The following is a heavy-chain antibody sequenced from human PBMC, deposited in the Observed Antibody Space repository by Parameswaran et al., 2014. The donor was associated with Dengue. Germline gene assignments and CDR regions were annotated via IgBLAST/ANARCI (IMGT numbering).Heavy chain of an antibody. Sequence: GGSLRLSCAASGFTFSNFGMNWVRQAPGKGLEWISYISDTNGSIYYAPSVKGRFTISRDNVNNSVYLEMSSLRDGDTALYYCVREGEPCHGNCYRYYYYMDVWGRGTTVTVSS. D-gene: IGHD2-21*02. CDR2: ISDTNGSI. CDR1: GFTFSNFG. V-gene: IGHV3-48*02. CDR3: VREGEPCHGNCYRYYYYMDV. J-gene: IGHJ6*03.